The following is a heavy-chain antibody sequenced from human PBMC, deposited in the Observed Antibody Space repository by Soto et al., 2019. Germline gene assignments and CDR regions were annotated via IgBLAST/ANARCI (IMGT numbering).Heavy chain of an antibody. CDR2: INPNSGGT. CDR1: GYTFTGYY. J-gene: IGHJ3*02. V-gene: IGHV1-2*04. Sequence: QVQLVQSGAEVKQPGASVKVSCKASGYTFTGYYMHWVRQAPGQGLEWMGWINPNSGGTNYAQKFQGWVTMTRDTSISTAYMELSRLRSDDTAVYYCARGTLIVGAKDAFDIWGQGTMVTVSS. CDR3: ARGTLIVGAKDAFDI. D-gene: IGHD1-26*01.